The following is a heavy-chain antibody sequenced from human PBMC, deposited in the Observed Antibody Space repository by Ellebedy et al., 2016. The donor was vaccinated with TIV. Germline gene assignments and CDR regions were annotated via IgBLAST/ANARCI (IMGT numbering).Heavy chain of an antibody. Sequence: GESLKISCAASGFIFSTYGMHWVRQAPGKGLEWVAVIWYDGSQNYYIDSVKGRFTISRDNSKNTVYLQMNSLRAKDTAVYYCARGLPYCTGGSCYGMDVWGQGTTVTVSS. CDR3: ARGLPYCTGGSCYGMDV. J-gene: IGHJ6*02. CDR1: GFIFSTYG. V-gene: IGHV3-33*01. CDR2: IWYDGSQN. D-gene: IGHD2-15*01.